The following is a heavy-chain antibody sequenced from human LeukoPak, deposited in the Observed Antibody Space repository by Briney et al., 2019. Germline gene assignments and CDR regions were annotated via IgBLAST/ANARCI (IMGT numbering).Heavy chain of an antibody. CDR1: GGSISSYY. CDR2: IYYSGST. CDR3: ARDHYDSSGYSWFDP. D-gene: IGHD3-22*01. J-gene: IGHJ5*02. Sequence: SETLSLTCTVSGGSISSYYWSWIRQPPGKGLEWIGYIYYSGSTNYNPSLKSRVTISVDTSKNQFSLKLSSVTAADTAVYYCARDHYDSSGYSWFDPWGQGTLVTVSS. V-gene: IGHV4-59*12.